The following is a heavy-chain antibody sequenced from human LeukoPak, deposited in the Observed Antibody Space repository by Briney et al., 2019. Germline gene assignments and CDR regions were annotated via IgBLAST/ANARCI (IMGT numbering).Heavy chain of an antibody. V-gene: IGHV4-34*01. Sequence: SSETLSLTCAVYGGSFSGYYWSWIRQPPGKGLEWIGEINHSGSTNYNPSLKSRVTISVDTSKNQFSLKLSSETAADTAVYYCARDTVVVPAARYTSYYYYYGMDVWGQGTTVTVSS. CDR2: INHSGST. D-gene: IGHD2-2*01. CDR1: GGSFSGYY. J-gene: IGHJ6*02. CDR3: ARDTVVVPAARYTSYYYYYGMDV.